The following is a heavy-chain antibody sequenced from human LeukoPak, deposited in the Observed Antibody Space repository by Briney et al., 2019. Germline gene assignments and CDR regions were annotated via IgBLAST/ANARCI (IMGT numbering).Heavy chain of an antibody. CDR2: ISSSSSSR. CDR3: ASTSLVRGVILNLFDY. Sequence: GGSLRLSCAASGFTFSSYSMNWVRQAPGKGLEWVSYISSSSSSRYYADSVTGRFTISRDNAKNSLYLQMNSLRDEDTAVYFCASTSLVRGVILNLFDYWGQGTLVTVSS. J-gene: IGHJ4*02. CDR1: GFTFSSYS. V-gene: IGHV3-48*02. D-gene: IGHD3-10*01.